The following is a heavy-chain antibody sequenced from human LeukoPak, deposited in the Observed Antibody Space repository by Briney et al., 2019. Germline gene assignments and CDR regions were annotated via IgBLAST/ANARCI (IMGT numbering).Heavy chain of an antibody. J-gene: IGHJ4*02. CDR3: AKDRRVFDNYFDY. Sequence: GGSLRLSCAASGFTFSSYAMSWVRQAPGKGLEWVAVISYDGSNKYYADSVKGRFTISRDNSKNTLYLQMNSLRAEDTAVYYCAKDRRVFDNYFDYWGQGTLVTVSS. CDR2: ISYDGSNK. CDR1: GFTFSSYA. V-gene: IGHV3-30*18. D-gene: IGHD6-13*01.